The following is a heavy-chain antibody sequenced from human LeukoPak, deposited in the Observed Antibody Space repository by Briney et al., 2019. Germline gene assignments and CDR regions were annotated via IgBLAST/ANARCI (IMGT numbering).Heavy chain of an antibody. CDR2: ISSSGGST. J-gene: IGHJ6*02. D-gene: IGHD3-22*01. Sequence: PGGSLRLSRAASGFTFSSYVMSWVRQAPGKGLEWVSIISSSGGSTSYADSVKGRFTFSRDNSNNTLYLQMNSLRAGDTAIYYCAKIVVDPNYYYYGMDVWGQGTTVTVSS. V-gene: IGHV3-23*01. CDR3: AKIVVDPNYYYYGMDV. CDR1: GFTFSSYV.